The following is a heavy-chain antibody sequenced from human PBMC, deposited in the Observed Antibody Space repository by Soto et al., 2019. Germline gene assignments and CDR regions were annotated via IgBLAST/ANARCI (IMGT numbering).Heavy chain of an antibody. V-gene: IGHV3-30-3*01. CDR3: ARDMYSSDYFVKWFEP. Sequence: QVRLVESGGGVVQPGRSLRLSCTASGFSFSSYAMYWFRQPPGKGLEGVAVISHDGINKHYADSVKGRVTVSRDNSHHSLDLQLNSLRGEDTAMYYCARDMYSSDYFVKWFEPWAQGTLVTVSS. J-gene: IGHJ5*02. D-gene: IGHD6-19*01. CDR2: ISHDGINK. CDR1: GFSFSSYA.